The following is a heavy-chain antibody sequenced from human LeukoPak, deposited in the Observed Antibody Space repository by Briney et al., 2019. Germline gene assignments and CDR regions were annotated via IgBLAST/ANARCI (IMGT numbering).Heavy chain of an antibody. D-gene: IGHD6-6*01. CDR3: ARGAGEYSSSSADYYYYMDV. CDR2: IIPIFGTA. V-gene: IGHV1-69*05. Sequence: ASVKVSCKASGGTFSSYAISWVRQAPGQGLEWMGGIIPIFGTANYAQKFQGRVTITTDESTSTAYMELSSLRSGDTAVYYCARGAGEYSSSSADYYYYMDVWGKGTTVTVSS. CDR1: GGTFSSYA. J-gene: IGHJ6*03.